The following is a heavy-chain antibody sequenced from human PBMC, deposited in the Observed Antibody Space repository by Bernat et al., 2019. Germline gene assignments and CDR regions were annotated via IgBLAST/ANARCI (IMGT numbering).Heavy chain of an antibody. CDR2: IYYSGST. CDR3: ARGWTVNYFDY. CDR1: GGSISSYY. Sequence: QVQLQESGPGLVKPSETLSLTCTVSGGSISSYYWSWIRQPPGKGLEWIGYIYYSGSTNYNPSLKSRVTISVDTSKNQFSLKLSSVTAADTAVYYCARGWTVNYFDYWGQGTLVTVSS. V-gene: IGHV4-59*12. D-gene: IGHD4-4*01. J-gene: IGHJ4*02.